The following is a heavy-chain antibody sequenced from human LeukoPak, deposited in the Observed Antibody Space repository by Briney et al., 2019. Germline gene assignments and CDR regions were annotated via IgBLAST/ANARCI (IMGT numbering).Heavy chain of an antibody. V-gene: IGHV1-69-2*01. Sequence: ASVKISCKTSGYTFTDYYIHWVQQAPGKGLQWVGRVDPEDGEVMFAEGFQGRGTITADTSTATAYMKLSSLTSEDTAIYYCARAIYGLDALDTWGQGTVITVSS. CDR1: GYTFTDYY. D-gene: IGHD4-17*01. J-gene: IGHJ3*02. CDR3: ARAIYGLDALDT. CDR2: VDPEDGEV.